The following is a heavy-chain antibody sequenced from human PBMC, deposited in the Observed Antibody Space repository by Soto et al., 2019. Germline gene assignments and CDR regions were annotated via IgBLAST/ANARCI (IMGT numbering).Heavy chain of an antibody. J-gene: IGHJ5*02. Sequence: QVQLVQSGAEVKKPGSSVKVSCKASGGTFSSYAISWVRQAPGQGLEWMGGIIPIFGTANYAQKFQGRVTITANESTSTAYMELSSLRSEDTAVYYCASYYYDSSGYYARGLFDPWGQGTLVTVSS. D-gene: IGHD3-22*01. CDR1: GGTFSSYA. CDR3: ASYYYDSSGYYARGLFDP. V-gene: IGHV1-69*01. CDR2: IIPIFGTA.